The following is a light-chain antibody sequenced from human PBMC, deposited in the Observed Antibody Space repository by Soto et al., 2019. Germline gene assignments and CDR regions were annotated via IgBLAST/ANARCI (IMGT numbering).Light chain of an antibody. Sequence: IQLTQSPSSLSASVRDRVTITCRASQNINNYVNWYQQKPGKAPKVLIYGASSLQSGVPSRFSGSGSGTDFTLTISSLQPEDFATYYCLQDYNYPRTFGQGTKVDIK. CDR2: GAS. CDR3: LQDYNYPRT. V-gene: IGKV1-6*01. J-gene: IGKJ1*01. CDR1: QNINNY.